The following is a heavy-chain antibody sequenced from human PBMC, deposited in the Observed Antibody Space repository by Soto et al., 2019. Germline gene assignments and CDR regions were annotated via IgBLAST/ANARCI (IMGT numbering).Heavy chain of an antibody. J-gene: IGHJ1*01. CDR1: GGTFSSYT. D-gene: IGHD2-2*01. V-gene: IGHV1-69*02. Sequence: ASVKVSCKASGGTFSSYTISWVRQAPGQGLEWMGRIIPILGIANYAQKFQGRVTITADKPTSTAYMELSSLRSEDTAVYYCARAGCSSTSCLHEKSFQHWGQGPLVPVSP. CDR2: IIPILGIA. CDR3: ARAGCSSTSCLHEKSFQH.